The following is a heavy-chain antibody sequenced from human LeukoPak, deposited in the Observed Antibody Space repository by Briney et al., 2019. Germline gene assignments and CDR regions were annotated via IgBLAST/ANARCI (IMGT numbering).Heavy chain of an antibody. CDR3: ARAWQQLVKDAFDI. CDR2: IIPIFGTA. J-gene: IGHJ3*02. D-gene: IGHD6-13*01. V-gene: IGHV1-69*01. CDR1: GGTFSSYA. Sequence: GSSVKVSCKASGGTFSSYAISWVRQARGQGLEWMGGIIPIFGTANYAQKFQGRVTITADESTSTAYMELSSLRSEDTAVYSCARAWQQLVKDAFDIWGQGTMVTVSS.